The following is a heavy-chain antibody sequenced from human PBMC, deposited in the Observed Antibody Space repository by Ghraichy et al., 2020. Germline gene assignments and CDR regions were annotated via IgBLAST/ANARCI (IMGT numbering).Heavy chain of an antibody. V-gene: IGHV3-48*02. CDR2: ISSDSSTR. CDR3: ARRDGADEGDIKFLGMVYYFGLDV. D-gene: IGHD3-3*01. J-gene: IGHJ6*02. Sequence: GESLNISCAASGFTFSSYIMHWLRQAPRKGLEWVSYISSDSSTRYYADSVKGRFTVSRDNAKNSLYLQMNSLRDEDTAVYYCARRDGADEGDIKFLGMVYYFGLDVWGQGTTVTVSS. CDR1: GFTFSSYI.